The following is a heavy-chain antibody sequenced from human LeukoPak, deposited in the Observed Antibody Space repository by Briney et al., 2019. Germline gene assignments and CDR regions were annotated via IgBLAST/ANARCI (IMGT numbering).Heavy chain of an antibody. J-gene: IGHJ4*02. CDR3: ARDRIYSSGWYGYFDY. V-gene: IGHV3-48*03. D-gene: IGHD6-19*01. CDR1: GFTFSSYE. Sequence: PGGSLRLSCAASGFTFSSYEMNWVRQAPGKGLEWVSYISSSGSTIYCADSVKGRFTISRDNAKNSLYLQMNSLRAEDTAVYYCARDRIYSSGWYGYFDYWGQGTLVTVSS. CDR2: ISSSGSTI.